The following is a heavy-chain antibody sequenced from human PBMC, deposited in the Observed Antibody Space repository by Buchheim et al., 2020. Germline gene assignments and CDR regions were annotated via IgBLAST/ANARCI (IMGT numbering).Heavy chain of an antibody. Sequence: EVQLLESGGGLVQPGGSLRLSCAASGFTFSSYAMSWVRQAPGKGLEWVSAISGSGGSTYYADSVKGRFTISRDNSKNTLYLQMNSLRAEDTAVYYCAKDRSLVVTAIHSRPEGYFDYWGQGTL. CDR2: ISGSGGST. J-gene: IGHJ4*02. V-gene: IGHV3-23*01. CDR3: AKDRSLVVTAIHSRPEGYFDY. CDR1: GFTFSSYA. D-gene: IGHD2-21*02.